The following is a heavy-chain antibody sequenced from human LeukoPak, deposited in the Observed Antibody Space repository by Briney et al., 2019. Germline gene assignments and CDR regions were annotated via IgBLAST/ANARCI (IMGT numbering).Heavy chain of an antibody. J-gene: IGHJ4*02. CDR3: AKEVGQLNY. CDR2: IKYDASEK. CDR1: GFTFSSYW. V-gene: IGHV3-7*03. Sequence: EGSLRLSCAASGFTFSSYWMTWVRQTPGKGLEWVANIKYDASEKDYLDSVKGRFTISRDNSKNTLYLQMNSLRAEDTAVYYCAKEVGQLNYWGQGTLVTVSS. D-gene: IGHD6-13*01.